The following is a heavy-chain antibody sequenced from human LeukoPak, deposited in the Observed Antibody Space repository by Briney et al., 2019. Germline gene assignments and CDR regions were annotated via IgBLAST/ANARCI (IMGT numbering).Heavy chain of an antibody. D-gene: IGHD5-12*01. CDR3: AREPTSGREPTSGRPLDY. CDR2: IYSSGSN. J-gene: IGHJ4*02. V-gene: IGHV4-4*07. Sequence: PSETLSLTCTVSGGSISGYFWTWIRQPAGKGLEWIGRIYSSGSNNYNPSLKSRVTMSLDTSKYHFSLNLTSVTAADTAVYYCAREPTSGREPTSGRPLDYWSQRTLVTVSS. CDR1: GGSISGYF.